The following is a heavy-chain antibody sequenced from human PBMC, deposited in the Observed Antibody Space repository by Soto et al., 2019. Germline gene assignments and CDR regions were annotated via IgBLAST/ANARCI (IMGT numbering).Heavy chain of an antibody. Sequence: PGESLKISWKGSGYSFTSYWISWVRQMPGKGLEWMGRIDPSDSYTNYSPSFQGHVTISADKSISTAYLQWSSLKASDTAMYYCARHLSFGYYDILTGPPERWFDPWGQGTLVTVSS. CDR2: IDPSDSYT. J-gene: IGHJ5*02. V-gene: IGHV5-10-1*01. CDR1: GYSFTSYW. CDR3: ARHLSFGYYDILTGPPERWFDP. D-gene: IGHD3-9*01.